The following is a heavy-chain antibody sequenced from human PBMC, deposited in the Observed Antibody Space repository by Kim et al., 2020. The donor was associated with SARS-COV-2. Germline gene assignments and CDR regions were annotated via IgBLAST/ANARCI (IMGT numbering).Heavy chain of an antibody. Sequence: GGSLRLSCAASGFTFSSYAMHWVRQAPGKGLEWVAVISYDGSNKYYADSVKGRFTISRDNSKNTLYLQMNSLRAEDTAVYYCGRVSSGSYFGSLDYWGQG. J-gene: IGHJ4*02. CDR1: GFTFSSYA. CDR2: ISYDGSNK. CDR3: GRVSSGSYFGSLDY. D-gene: IGHD1-26*01. V-gene: IGHV3-30-3*01.